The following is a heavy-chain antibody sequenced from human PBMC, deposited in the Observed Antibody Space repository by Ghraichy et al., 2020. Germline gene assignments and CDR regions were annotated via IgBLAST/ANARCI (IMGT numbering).Heavy chain of an antibody. V-gene: IGHV3-20*04. CDR3: ARGYGSGSYWVTYYYYGMDV. D-gene: IGHD3-10*01. J-gene: IGHJ6*02. CDR2: INWNGGST. CDR1: GFTFDDYG. Sequence: GGSLRLSCAASGFTFDDYGMSWVRQAPGKGLEWVSGINWNGGSTGYADSVKGRFTISRDNAKNSLYLQMNSLRAEDTAWYYCARGYGSGSYWVTYYYYGMDVWGQGTTVTVSS.